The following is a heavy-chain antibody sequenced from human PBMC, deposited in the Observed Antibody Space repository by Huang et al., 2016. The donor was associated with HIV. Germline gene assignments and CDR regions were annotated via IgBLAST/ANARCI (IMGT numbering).Heavy chain of an antibody. CDR1: GGSISSYY. CDR2: IYYSGST. V-gene: IGHV4-59*01. J-gene: IGHJ3*02. Sequence: QVQLQESGPGLVKPSETLSLTCTVSGGSISSYYWSWIRQPPGKGRECIGYIYYSGSTNYNPALKRRGTISVDTSKNQFSLKLRSVTAADTAVYYCARGPSPWLQEAFDIWGQGTMVTVSS. D-gene: IGHD5-12*01. CDR3: ARGPSPWLQEAFDI.